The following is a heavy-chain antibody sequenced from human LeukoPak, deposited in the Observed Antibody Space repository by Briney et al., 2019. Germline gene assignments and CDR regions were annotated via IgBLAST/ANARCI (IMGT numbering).Heavy chain of an antibody. D-gene: IGHD1-1*01. CDR2: ISHSGDT. CDR1: GFSITSGDY. V-gene: IGHV4-38-2*01. J-gene: IGHJ4*02. CDR3: ARVGPLAVGTGKRVYSFGY. Sequence: SETLSLTCDVSGFSITSGDYWGWIRPSPGRGLEWIGSISHSGDTYYIPSLRSRVTMSLDTSRNQFSLDLRSVSAADTAVYFCARVGPLAVGTGKRVYSFGYWGQGTLVTVSS.